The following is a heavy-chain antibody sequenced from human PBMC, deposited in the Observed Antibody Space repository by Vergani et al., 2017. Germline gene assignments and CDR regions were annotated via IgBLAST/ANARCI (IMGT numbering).Heavy chain of an antibody. CDR1: GVTFTSYH. V-gene: IGHV1-2*06. J-gene: IGHJ5*02. CDR2: TDPNSVDT. D-gene: IGHD2-2*01. Sequence: QVQLVQSGAEVKKPGASVRVSCKASGVTFTSYHIHWGRQAPGQGLDWLGRTDPNSVDTRYSQRFQDRVTITRDPSINKAYMEMTRLRPDDTAIYYCARVLVGCSRTNCFSDPWGQGTLVTVSS. CDR3: ARVLVGCSRTNCFSDP.